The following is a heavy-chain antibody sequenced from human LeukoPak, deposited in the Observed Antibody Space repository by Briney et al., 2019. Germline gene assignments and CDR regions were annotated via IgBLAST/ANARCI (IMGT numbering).Heavy chain of an antibody. Sequence: GGSLRLSCAAPGLPFESYSMTWVRQAPGKGLEWVSTISRTSNYIYTADSLKGRFTTSRDNAEKSLFLRMTNVKDDDTAVYYCVTKASVSGVKRYWGQGTLVTVSS. CDR2: ISRTSNYI. CDR1: GLPFESYS. CDR3: VTKASVSGVKRY. V-gene: IGHV3-21*01. J-gene: IGHJ4*02. D-gene: IGHD3-10*01.